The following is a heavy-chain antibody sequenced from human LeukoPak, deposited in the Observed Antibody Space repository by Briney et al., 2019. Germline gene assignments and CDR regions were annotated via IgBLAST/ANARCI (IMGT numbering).Heavy chain of an antibody. CDR2: INPNSGGT. CDR1: GYTFTGYY. CDR3: ARDPRYCSSTSCYPDY. J-gene: IGHJ4*02. V-gene: IGHV1-2*02. Sequence: ASVKVSCKASGYTFTGYYMHWVRQAPGQGLEWMGWINPNSGGTNYAQKFQGRVTMTRDTSISTAYMELSRLRSDDTAVYYCARDPRYCSSTSCYPDYWGQGTLVTVSS. D-gene: IGHD2-2*01.